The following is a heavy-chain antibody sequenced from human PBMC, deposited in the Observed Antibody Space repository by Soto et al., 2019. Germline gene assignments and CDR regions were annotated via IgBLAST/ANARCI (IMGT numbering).Heavy chain of an antibody. J-gene: IGHJ3*02. CDR3: ARSIQYYDIVTGYSPDAFDI. D-gene: IGHD3-9*01. CDR2: INSDGSST. Sequence: EVQLVESGGGLVQPGGSLRLSCAASGFTFSSYWMHWVRQAPGKGLVWVSRINSDGSSTSYADSVKGRFTISRDNAKNTLYLQMNSLRAEDTAVYYCARSIQYYDIVTGYSPDAFDIWGQGTMVTVSS. V-gene: IGHV3-74*01. CDR1: GFTFSSYW.